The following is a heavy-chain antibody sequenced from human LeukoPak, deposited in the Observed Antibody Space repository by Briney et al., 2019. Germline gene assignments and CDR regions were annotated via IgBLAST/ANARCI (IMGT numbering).Heavy chain of an antibody. Sequence: GASVKVSCKASGYTFTGYYMHWVRQAPGQGLEWMGWINPNSGGTNYAQKFQGRVTMTRDTSISTAYMELSRLRSDDTAVYYCAINELEYKQLGHLDYWGQGTLVTVSS. CDR3: AINELEYKQLGHLDY. CDR2: INPNSGGT. D-gene: IGHD6-13*01. V-gene: IGHV1-2*02. CDR1: GYTFTGYY. J-gene: IGHJ4*02.